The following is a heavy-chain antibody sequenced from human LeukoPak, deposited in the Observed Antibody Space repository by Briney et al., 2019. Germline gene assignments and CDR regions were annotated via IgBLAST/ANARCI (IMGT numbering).Heavy chain of an antibody. CDR1: GFTFSSYS. CDR3: AKTAMIYFDY. J-gene: IGHJ4*02. CDR2: ISSSSSTI. Sequence: GGSLRLSCAASGFTFSSYSMNWVRQAPGKGLEWVSYISSSSSTIYYADSVKGRFTISRDNAKNSLYLQMNSLRAEDTAVYYCAKTAMIYFDYWGQGTLVTVSS. V-gene: IGHV3-48*01. D-gene: IGHD5-18*01.